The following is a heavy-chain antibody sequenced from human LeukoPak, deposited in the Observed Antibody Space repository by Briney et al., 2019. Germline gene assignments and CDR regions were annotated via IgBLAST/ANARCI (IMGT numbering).Heavy chain of an antibody. D-gene: IGHD5-18*01. CDR3: ARDQRFGYSYVLNAFDI. CDR2: ISDSSSTI. CDR1: GFPFSNYS. Sequence: GGSLRLSCAASGFPFSNYSMNWVRQAPGKGLEWISYISDSSSTIYYADSVKGRFTISRDNDKKSLYLQMNSLRAEDTAVHYCARDQRFGYSYVLNAFDIWGQGTMVTVSS. J-gene: IGHJ3*02. V-gene: IGHV3-48*01.